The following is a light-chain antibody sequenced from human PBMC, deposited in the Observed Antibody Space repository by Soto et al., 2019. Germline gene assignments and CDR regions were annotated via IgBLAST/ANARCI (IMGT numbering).Light chain of an antibody. CDR3: QQYSSYPWT. CDR2: KAS. CDR1: QYMSDW. Sequence: DIQMTQSPSTLSASIGDRVTITCRASQYMSDWLAWYQQKPGNVRKLLISKASYLESGLPLRFSGSGSGREFTLTISSLQPDDFATYYCQQYSSYPWTFGQGTKVEVK. V-gene: IGKV1-5*03. J-gene: IGKJ1*01.